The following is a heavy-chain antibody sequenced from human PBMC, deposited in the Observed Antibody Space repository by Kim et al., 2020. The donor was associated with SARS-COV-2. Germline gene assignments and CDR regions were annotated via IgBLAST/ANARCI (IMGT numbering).Heavy chain of an antibody. D-gene: IGHD5-18*01. J-gene: IGHJ5*02. V-gene: IGHV3-11*06. Sequence: FTISRDNAKNSLYLQMNSLRAEDTAVYYCARVHGKVWIQLWLDRWWFDPWGQGTLVTVSS. CDR3: ARVHGKVWIQLWLDRWWFDP.